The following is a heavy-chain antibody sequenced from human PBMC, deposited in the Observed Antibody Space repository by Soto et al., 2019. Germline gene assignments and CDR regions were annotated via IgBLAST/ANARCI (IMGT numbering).Heavy chain of an antibody. CDR1: GFTFSSYW. CDR3: ARDVPDIVPVY. V-gene: IGHV3-7*01. J-gene: IGHJ4*02. D-gene: IGHD2-8*01. CDR2: IKQDGSEK. Sequence: GGSLRLSCAASGFTFSSYWMSWVRQAPGKGLEWVANIKQDGSEKYYVDFVKGRFTISRDNAKNSLYLQMNSLRAEDTAVYYCARDVPDIVPVYWGQGTLVTVSS.